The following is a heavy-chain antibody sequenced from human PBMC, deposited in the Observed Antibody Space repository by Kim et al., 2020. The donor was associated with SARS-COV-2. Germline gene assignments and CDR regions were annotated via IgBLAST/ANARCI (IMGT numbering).Heavy chain of an antibody. CDR2: INHSGST. D-gene: IGHD4-17*01. Sequence: SETLSLTCAVYGGSFSGYYWSWIRQPPGKGLEWIWEINHSGSTNYNPSLKSRVTILVDTSKNQFSLKLSSVTAADTAVYYCARALYDYGDYVNYYYGMDV. J-gene: IGHJ6*01. V-gene: IGHV4-34*01. CDR3: ARALYDYGDYVNYYYGMDV. CDR1: GGSFSGYY.